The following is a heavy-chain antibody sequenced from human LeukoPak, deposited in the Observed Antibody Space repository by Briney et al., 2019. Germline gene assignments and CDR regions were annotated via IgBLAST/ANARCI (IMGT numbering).Heavy chain of an antibody. Sequence: SETLSLTCAVYGGSFSGYYWSWIRQPPGKGLEWIGEINHSGSTNYNPSLKSRVTISVDTSKNQFSLKLSSVTAADTAVYYCARDYYYYMDVWGKGTTVTVSS. J-gene: IGHJ6*03. V-gene: IGHV4-34*01. CDR1: GGSFSGYY. CDR2: INHSGST. CDR3: ARDYYYYMDV.